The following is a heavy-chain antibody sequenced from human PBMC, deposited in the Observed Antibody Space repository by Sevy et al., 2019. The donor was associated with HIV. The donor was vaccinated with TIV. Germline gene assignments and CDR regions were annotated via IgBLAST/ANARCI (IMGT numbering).Heavy chain of an antibody. J-gene: IGHJ4*02. CDR1: GFTFNKAW. Sequence: GGSLRLSCVASGFTFNKAWMSWVRQAPGKGLEWIGRIKSKTDGAKRDLAATVKGRIIISRDDSTNTLYLQISNLKIEDTGVYFCAAGVGASDFDYWGQGTLVTVSS. D-gene: IGHD1-26*01. V-gene: IGHV3-15*01. CDR2: IKSKTDGAKR. CDR3: AAGVGASDFDY.